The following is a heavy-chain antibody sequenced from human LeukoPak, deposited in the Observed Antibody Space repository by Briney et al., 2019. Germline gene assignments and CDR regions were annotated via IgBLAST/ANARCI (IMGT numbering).Heavy chain of an antibody. CDR3: ATSGLSRFGF. Sequence: PGGSLRLSCAASGFTFSNYGMSWVRQAPGKGLEWVSAFSGSGGSTYYADSVKGRFTISRDNSKNTLYLQMNSLRAGDTAVYYCATSGLSRFGFWGQGTLVTVSS. CDR2: FSGSGGST. V-gene: IGHV3-23*01. J-gene: IGHJ4*02. D-gene: IGHD2/OR15-2a*01. CDR1: GFTFSNYG.